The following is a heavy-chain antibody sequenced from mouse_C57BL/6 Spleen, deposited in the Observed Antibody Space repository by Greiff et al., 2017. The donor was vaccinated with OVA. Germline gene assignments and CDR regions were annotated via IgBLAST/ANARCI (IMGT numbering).Heavy chain of an antibody. CDR2: IYPGSGST. Sequence: QVQLQQPGAELVKPGASVKMSCKASGYTFTSYWITWVKQRPGQGLEWIGDIYPGSGSTNYNEKFKSKATLTVDTSSSTAYMQLSSLTSEDSAVYYCARGETSDYEGYCDVWGTGTTVTVSS. CDR1: GYTFTSYW. CDR3: ARGETSDYEGYCDV. D-gene: IGHD2-4*01. J-gene: IGHJ1*03. V-gene: IGHV1-55*01.